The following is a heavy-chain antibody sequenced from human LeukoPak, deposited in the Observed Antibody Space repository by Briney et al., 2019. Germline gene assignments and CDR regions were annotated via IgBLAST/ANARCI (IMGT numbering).Heavy chain of an antibody. J-gene: IGHJ5*02. Sequence: GGSLRLACAASGFTFGSYAMSWVRQAPGKGLEWVSGISGSAASTYYADSVKGRFTIFRDNSKNTLYMQMNSQRAEDTAVYDCAKDHILDHAPSWFDPWVQGTLVTVSS. CDR1: GFTFGSYA. CDR3: AKDHILDHAPSWFDP. CDR2: ISGSAAST. D-gene: IGHD1-14*01. V-gene: IGHV3-23*01.